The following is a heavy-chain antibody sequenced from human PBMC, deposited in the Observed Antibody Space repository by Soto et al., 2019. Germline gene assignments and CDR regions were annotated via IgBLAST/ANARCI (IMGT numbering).Heavy chain of an antibody. V-gene: IGHV2-5*02. Sequence: QITLKESGPAVVKPTQTLTLTCTFSGVSRSTGGVGVAWIREPPGKALEWLALIYWDGDKRYSPSLERRLTVTKDTSRNQVVLTMTNMNTVDTGTYYCAWLRVVATGTFDFWGQGTLVTVSS. CDR2: IYWDGDK. CDR1: GVSRSTGGVG. J-gene: IGHJ4*02. CDR3: AWLRVVATGTFDF. D-gene: IGHD6-13*01.